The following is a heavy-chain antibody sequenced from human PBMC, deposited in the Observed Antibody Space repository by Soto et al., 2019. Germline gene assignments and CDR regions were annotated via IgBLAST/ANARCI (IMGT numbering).Heavy chain of an antibody. D-gene: IGHD3-9*01. J-gene: IGHJ4*02. CDR3: ARINDFLTGFDY. CDR2: IFSNDEK. Sequence: QVTLKESGPVLVKPTETLTLTCTVSGFSLSNARMGVTWIRQPPGKALEWLAHIFSNDEKSYSTSLKSRLTISKDTSNSQVGLTLTNMDPVDTGTYYCARINDFLTGFDYWGQGTLVTVSS. V-gene: IGHV2-26*01. CDR1: GFSLSNARMG.